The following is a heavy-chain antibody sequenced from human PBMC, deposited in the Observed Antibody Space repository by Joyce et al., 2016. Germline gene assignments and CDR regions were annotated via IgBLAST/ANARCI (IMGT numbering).Heavy chain of an antibody. D-gene: IGHD3-3*02. V-gene: IGHV3-48*02. Sequence: GFTFSSYSMNWVRQAPGKGLEWVSYISSSSSTIYYADSVKGRFTISRDNAKNSLYLQMNSLRDEDTDVYYCARAIRGKGYYFDYWGQGTLVTVSS. CDR3: ARAIRGKGYYFDY. CDR1: GFTFSSYS. CDR2: ISSSSSTI. J-gene: IGHJ4*02.